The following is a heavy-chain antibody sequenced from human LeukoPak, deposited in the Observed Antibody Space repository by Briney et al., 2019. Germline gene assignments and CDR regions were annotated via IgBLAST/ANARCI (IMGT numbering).Heavy chain of an antibody. CDR3: ARGRYPDAFDI. V-gene: IGHV4-34*01. CDR2: INHSGST. CDR1: GGSFSGYY. J-gene: IGHJ3*02. Sequence: SETLSLTCAVYGGSFSGYYWSWIRQPPGKGLEWIGEINHSGSTNYNPSLKSRVTISVDMSKNQFSLKLSSVTAADTAVYYCARGRYPDAFDIWGQGTMVTVSS. D-gene: IGHD1-1*01.